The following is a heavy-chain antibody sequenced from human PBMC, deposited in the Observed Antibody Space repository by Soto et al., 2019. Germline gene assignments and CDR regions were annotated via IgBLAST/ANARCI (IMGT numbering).Heavy chain of an antibody. Sequence: EVQLLESGGDSVQPGGSLRLSCTASGFTFSNYAMSWVRQAPGKGLEWVSGISPSGYSTYYADSVKGRFTISRDNSKNTLYLQMNSLRVEDTSIYYCAKPVSAYYYVFASWGQGTLVTVSS. CDR1: GFTFSNYA. D-gene: IGHD3-22*01. J-gene: IGHJ4*02. CDR3: AKPVSAYYYVFAS. CDR2: ISPSGYST. V-gene: IGHV3-23*01.